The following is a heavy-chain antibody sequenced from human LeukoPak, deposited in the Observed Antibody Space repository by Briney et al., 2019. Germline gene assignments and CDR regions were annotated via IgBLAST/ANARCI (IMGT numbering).Heavy chain of an antibody. Sequence: RGSLRLSCAASGFTFSIFCMHWVRQAPGKGLVCVSLINSDGCSTTHADSFKDRFTISRDNAKDNLYMQMNSLRAEDTAVYSSGRGYFDSSGYPYLGYWGQGTLVTVSS. V-gene: IGHV3-74*01. D-gene: IGHD3-22*01. CDR3: GRGYFDSSGYPYLGY. CDR1: GFTFSIFC. CDR2: INSDGCST. J-gene: IGHJ4*02.